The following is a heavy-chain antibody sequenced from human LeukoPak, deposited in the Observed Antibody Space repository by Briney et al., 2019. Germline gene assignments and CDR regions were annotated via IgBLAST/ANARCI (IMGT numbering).Heavy chain of an antibody. V-gene: IGHV4-34*01. J-gene: IGHJ4*02. CDR3: PLLQRSGSFYNLRGDY. D-gene: IGHD3-10*01. CDR1: GGSFSGYY. Sequence: SETLSLTCAVYGGSFSGYYWSWIRQPPGKGLEWSGGINHSGSTNYNPSLKSGVTISVSTAKNPFSLKLSTGTTADTATSSSPLLQRSGSFYNLRGDYWGQGNLGPVSP. CDR2: INHSGST.